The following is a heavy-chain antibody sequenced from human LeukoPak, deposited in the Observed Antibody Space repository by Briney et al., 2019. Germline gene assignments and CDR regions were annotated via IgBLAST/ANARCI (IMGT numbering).Heavy chain of an antibody. CDR3: AKVDSGYSYGSVDY. V-gene: IGHV3-23*01. CDR1: GFTFSSYA. Sequence: SGGSLRLSFAASGFTFSSYAMSWIRQAPGKGLEWVSAISASGGSTNYADSVKGRFTISRDNSKNTLYLQMNSLRAEDTAVYYCAKVDSGYSYGSVDYWGQGTLVTVSS. J-gene: IGHJ4*02. CDR2: ISASGGST. D-gene: IGHD5-18*01.